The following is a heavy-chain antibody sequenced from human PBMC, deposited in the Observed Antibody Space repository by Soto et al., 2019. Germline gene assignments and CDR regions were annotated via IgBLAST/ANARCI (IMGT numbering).Heavy chain of an antibody. Sequence: SETLSLTCTVSGGSISSYYWSWIRQPPGKGLEWIGYIYYSGSTNYNPSLKSRVTISVDTSKNQFSLKLSSVTAADTAVYYCASMVSTYAPNWFDPWGQGTLVTVSS. CDR3: ASMVSTYAPNWFDP. V-gene: IGHV4-59*01. J-gene: IGHJ5*02. D-gene: IGHD3-10*01. CDR1: GGSISSYY. CDR2: IYYSGST.